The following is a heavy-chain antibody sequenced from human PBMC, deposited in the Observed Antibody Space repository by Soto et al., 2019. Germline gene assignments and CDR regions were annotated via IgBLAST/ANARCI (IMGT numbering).Heavy chain of an antibody. J-gene: IGHJ4*02. Sequence: CKGSGYSFTSYWISWVRQMPGKGLEWMGSIYPSDSDTRYSPSFQGQVTISADKSISTAYLQWSSLKASDTAMYYCARRFETTADFDYWGQGTLVTVSS. CDR3: ARRFETTADFDY. CDR1: GYSFTSYW. V-gene: IGHV5-51*01. CDR2: IYPSDSDT.